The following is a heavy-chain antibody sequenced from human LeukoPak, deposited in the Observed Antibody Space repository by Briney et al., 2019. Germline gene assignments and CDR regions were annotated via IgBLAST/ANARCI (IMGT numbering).Heavy chain of an antibody. D-gene: IGHD3-10*01. V-gene: IGHV3-30*02. Sequence: PGGSLRLSCAASGFTFSSYGMHWVRQAPGKGLEWVAFIRYDGSNKYYADSVKGRFTISRDNAKNSLYLQMNSLRAEDTAVYYCASGGSGSYYKSDYWGQGTLVTVSS. CDR1: GFTFSSYG. J-gene: IGHJ4*02. CDR3: ASGGSGSYYKSDY. CDR2: IRYDGSNK.